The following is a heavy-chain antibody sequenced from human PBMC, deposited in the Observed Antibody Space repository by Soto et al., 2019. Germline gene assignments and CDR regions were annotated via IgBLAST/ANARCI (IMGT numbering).Heavy chain of an antibody. D-gene: IGHD3-10*01. CDR2: IYYSGST. J-gene: IGHJ4*02. CDR3: ARSWYYGSGSYYKPPYYFDY. Sequence: PSETLSLTCTVSGGSISSGDYYWSWIRQPPGKGLEWIGYIYYSGSTYYNPSLKSRVTISVDTSKNQFSLKLSSVTAADTAVYYCARSWYYGSGSYYKPPYYFDYWGQGTLVTSPQ. V-gene: IGHV4-30-4*01. CDR1: GGSISSGDYY.